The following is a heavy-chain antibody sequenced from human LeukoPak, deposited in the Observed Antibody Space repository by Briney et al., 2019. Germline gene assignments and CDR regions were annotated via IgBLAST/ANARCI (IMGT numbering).Heavy chain of an antibody. D-gene: IGHD3-10*01. Sequence: ASVKVSCKASGYTFTSYAMNWVRQAPGQGLEWMGWINTNTGNPTYAQGFTGRFVFSLDTSVSTPYLQISSLKAEDTAVYYCARDRVTMVRGVIPHLGYWGQGTLVTVSS. CDR1: GYTFTSYA. CDR3: ARDRVTMVRGVIPHLGY. V-gene: IGHV7-4-1*02. J-gene: IGHJ4*02. CDR2: INTNTGNP.